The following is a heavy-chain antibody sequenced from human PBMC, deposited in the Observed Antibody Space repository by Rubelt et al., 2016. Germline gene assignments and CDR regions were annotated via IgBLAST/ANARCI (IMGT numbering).Heavy chain of an antibody. D-gene: IGHD5-18*01. J-gene: IGHJ2*01. Sequence: QVQLVQSGAEVKKPGASVKVSCKASGYTFTSYAMHWVRQAPGQRLEWMGWIKAGNGNTNNSQKFQGRVTITRDTSASTAYMELSSLRSEDTAVYYCARSKDTAMVTDADWYFDLWGRGTLVTVSS. CDR3: ARSKDTAMVTDADWYFDL. CDR2: IKAGNGNT. V-gene: IGHV1-3*01. CDR1: GYTFTSYA.